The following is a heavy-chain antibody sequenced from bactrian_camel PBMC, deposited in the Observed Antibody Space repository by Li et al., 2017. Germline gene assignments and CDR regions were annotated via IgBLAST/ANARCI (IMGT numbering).Heavy chain of an antibody. Sequence: QVQLVESGGGLVPIGGSLRLSCAASGFAFSTTDMSWVRQAPGKGLEWVSSMVRDESGTYYAGSVKGRFTVSNDNAKNTVYLQMNTLKSEDTALYYCAIGTRMRFNFAYWGQGTQVTVS. D-gene: IGHD1*01. J-gene: IGHJ6*01. CDR2: MVRDESGT. V-gene: IGHV3S7*01. CDR3: AIGTRMRFNFAY. CDR1: GFAFSTTD.